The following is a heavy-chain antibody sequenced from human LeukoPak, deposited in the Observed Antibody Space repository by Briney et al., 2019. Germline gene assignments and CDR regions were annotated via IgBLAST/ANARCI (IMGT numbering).Heavy chain of an antibody. CDR2: IIDTGST. J-gene: IGHJ3*02. V-gene: IGHV4-34*12. CDR3: ARSCRILDIVATIRARLGGNGFDI. D-gene: IGHD5-12*01. CDR1: GESFSGYY. Sequence: SETLSLTCVVYGESFSGYYWTWIRQPPGKGLEWIGEIIDTGSTKYNSSLKSRVTISVDTSKNQFSLKLSSVTAADTAVYYCARSCRILDIVATIRARLGGNGFDIWGQGTMVTVSS.